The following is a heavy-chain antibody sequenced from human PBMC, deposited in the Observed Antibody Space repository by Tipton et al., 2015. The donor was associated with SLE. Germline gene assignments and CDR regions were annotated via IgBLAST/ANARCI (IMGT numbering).Heavy chain of an antibody. D-gene: IGHD3-10*01. CDR1: GFVVSNNY. J-gene: IGHJ5*01. CDR3: ARDRDYSGSGSPDS. V-gene: IGHV3-66*03. CDR2: INGFGNT. Sequence: SLRLSCAASGFVVSNNYMNWVRQAPGTGPEWVAAINGFGNTYYTDSVKGRFTISRDNSKNTLYLQMNSLRPEDTAVYYCARDRDYSGSGSPDSWGQGTLVTVSS.